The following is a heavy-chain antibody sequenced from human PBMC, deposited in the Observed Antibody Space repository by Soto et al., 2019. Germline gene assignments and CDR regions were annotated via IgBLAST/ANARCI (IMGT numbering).Heavy chain of an antibody. CDR3: ARDRAVTTRGAFDI. CDR2: ISSNGGST. Sequence: GGSLRLSCAASGFTFSSYAMHWVRQAPGKGLEYVSAISSNGGSTYYANSVKGRFTISRDNSKNTLYLQMGSLRAEDMAVYYCARDRAVTTRGAFDIWGQGTMVTVS. CDR1: GFTFSSYA. V-gene: IGHV3-64*01. D-gene: IGHD4-17*01. J-gene: IGHJ3*02.